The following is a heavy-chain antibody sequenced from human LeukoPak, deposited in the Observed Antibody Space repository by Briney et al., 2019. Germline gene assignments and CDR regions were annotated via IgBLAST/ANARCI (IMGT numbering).Heavy chain of an antibody. Sequence: SETLSLTCTVSGGSISSSSYYWGWIRQPPGKGLEWIGSIYYSGSTYYNPSLKSRVTISVDTSKNQFSLKLSSVTAADTAVYYCASLLRDYYDSSGYYYDYYGMDVWGQGTTVTVSS. V-gene: IGHV4-39*07. CDR1: GGSISSSSYY. D-gene: IGHD3-22*01. J-gene: IGHJ6*02. CDR2: IYYSGST. CDR3: ASLLRDYYDSSGYYYDYYGMDV.